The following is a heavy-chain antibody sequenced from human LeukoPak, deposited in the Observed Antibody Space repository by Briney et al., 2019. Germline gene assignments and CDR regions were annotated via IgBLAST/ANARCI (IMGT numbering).Heavy chain of an antibody. Sequence: PSQTLSLTCTVSGGSISSGGYYWSWIRQHPGKGLEWIGYIYYSGSTYYNPSLKSRVTMSVDTSKNQFSLKLSSVTAADTAVYYCARAGGVYCSSTSCYTRPLDWFDPWGQGTLVTVSS. CDR2: IYYSGST. CDR3: ARAGGVYCSSTSCYTRPLDWFDP. CDR1: GGSISSGGYY. D-gene: IGHD2-2*02. V-gene: IGHV4-31*03. J-gene: IGHJ5*02.